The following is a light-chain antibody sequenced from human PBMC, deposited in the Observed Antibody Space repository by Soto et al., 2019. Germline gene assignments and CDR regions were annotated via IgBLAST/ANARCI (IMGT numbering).Light chain of an antibody. V-gene: IGKV1-39*01. CDR1: QTISSF. CDR3: QQSFSNPPT. CDR2: AAS. J-gene: IGKJ4*01. Sequence: DIQMTQSPSSLSASVGDRVTITCRASQTISSFLNWYQQKPGKAPKLLIHAASGLQSGVPSRLSGSGSGTDFSLTISSLQPEDFAIYCCQQSFSNPPTFGGGTKVEVK.